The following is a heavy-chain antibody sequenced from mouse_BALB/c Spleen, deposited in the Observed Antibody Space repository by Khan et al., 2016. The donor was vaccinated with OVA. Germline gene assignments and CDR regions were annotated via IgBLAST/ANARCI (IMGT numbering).Heavy chain of an antibody. CDR3: ARGDDYDEDAMDY. J-gene: IGHJ4*01. V-gene: IGHV2-9*02. Sequence: VELVESGPGLVAPSQSLSITCTVSGFSLTSYGVHWVRQPPGKGLEWLGVIWAGGSTNYNSALMSRLSISSDKSKSQVFLNMNSLQTGDTATYYGARGDDYDEDAMDYWGQGTSVTVSS. CDR1: GFSLTSYG. CDR2: IWAGGST. D-gene: IGHD2-4*01.